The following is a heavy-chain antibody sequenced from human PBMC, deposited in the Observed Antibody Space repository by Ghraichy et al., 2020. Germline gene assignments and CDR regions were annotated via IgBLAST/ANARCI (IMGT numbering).Heavy chain of an antibody. D-gene: IGHD2/OR15-2a*01. CDR1: GFSFTGNW. CDR3: ARHLPFEYSNSSGRWFDP. J-gene: IGHJ5*02. V-gene: IGHV5-51*01. Sequence: GESLNISCKTSGFSFTGNWIAWVRQMPGKGLEWMGIIFPGDSDTRYSPSFQGQVTISADKSISTAYLQWNTLTASDSAIYYCARHLPFEYSNSSGRWFDPWGQGTLVTVSS. CDR2: IFPGDSDT.